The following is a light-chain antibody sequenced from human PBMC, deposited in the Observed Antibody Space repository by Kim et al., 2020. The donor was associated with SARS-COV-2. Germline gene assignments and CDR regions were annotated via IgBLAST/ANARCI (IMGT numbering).Light chain of an antibody. Sequence: SSELTQDPAVSVAVGQTVKITCQGDSLRRYYASWYQQKPGQAPVLVIYGRNNRPSGIPDRLSGSTSGNTASLIITGAQAEDEADYYCSSRGSSENVLFRGGTQLTVL. J-gene: IGLJ2*01. CDR2: GRN. CDR3: SSRGSSENVL. V-gene: IGLV3-19*01. CDR1: SLRRYY.